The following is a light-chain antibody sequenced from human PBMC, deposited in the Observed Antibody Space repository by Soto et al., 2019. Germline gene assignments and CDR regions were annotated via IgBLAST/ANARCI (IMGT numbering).Light chain of an antibody. Sequence: EIVMTQSPATLSVSPGEGATLSCRASQSVSGNLAWYQQKPGQAPRFLIYGASTRATGIPARFSGGGSGTDFTLTISSLQSEDFAIYYCQQYNQWPLYTFGQGTKLEI. J-gene: IGKJ2*01. CDR3: QQYNQWPLYT. CDR2: GAS. V-gene: IGKV3-15*01. CDR1: QSVSGN.